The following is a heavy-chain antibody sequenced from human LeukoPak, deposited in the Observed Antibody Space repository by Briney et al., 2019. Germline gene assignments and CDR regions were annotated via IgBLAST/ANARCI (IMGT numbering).Heavy chain of an antibody. J-gene: IGHJ4*02. Sequence: GGSLRLSCAASGFTFSSYGMHWVRQAPGKGLEWVAVIWYDGSNKYYADSVKGRFTISRDNSKNTLYLQMNSLRAEDTAVYYCAKARGYCSGGTCYSGFDYWGQGTLVTVSS. V-gene: IGHV3-33*06. CDR2: IWYDGSNK. D-gene: IGHD2-15*01. CDR3: AKARGYCSGGTCYSGFDY. CDR1: GFTFSSYG.